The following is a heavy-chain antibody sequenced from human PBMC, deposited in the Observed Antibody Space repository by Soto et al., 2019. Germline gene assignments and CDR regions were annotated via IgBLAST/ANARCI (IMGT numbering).Heavy chain of an antibody. Sequence: QVQLHQWGAGLLKPSETLSLTCGVYGGSFSGYYWSWIRQAPGKGLEWIGEINHSGSTNYNPSLKSRLTISVDTSQNQFSLNLSSVTAADTAVYYCARGALLVYASFDYWGQGSLVTVSS. CDR3: ARGALLVYASFDY. D-gene: IGHD2-8*01. J-gene: IGHJ4*02. V-gene: IGHV4-34*01. CDR2: INHSGST. CDR1: GGSFSGYY.